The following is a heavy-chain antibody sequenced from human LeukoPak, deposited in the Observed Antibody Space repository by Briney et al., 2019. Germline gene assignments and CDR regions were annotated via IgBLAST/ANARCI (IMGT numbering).Heavy chain of an antibody. D-gene: IGHD2-2*01. J-gene: IGHJ6*04. Sequence: PGGSLRLSCAASGFTFSSYWMHWVRQAPGKGLVWVSRINSDGSSTSYADSVKGRFTISRDNAKNTPYLQMNSLRAEDTAVYYCARAGGPYCSSTSCFRGMDVWGKGTTVTVSS. V-gene: IGHV3-74*01. CDR2: INSDGSST. CDR1: GFTFSSYW. CDR3: ARAGGPYCSSTSCFRGMDV.